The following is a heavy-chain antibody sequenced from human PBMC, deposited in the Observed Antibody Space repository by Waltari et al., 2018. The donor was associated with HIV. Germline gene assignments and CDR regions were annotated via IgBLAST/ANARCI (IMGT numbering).Heavy chain of an antibody. Sequence: EVRLVESWGGLVQPGGSLRHSCAALGLPFSSPWMTWGRQAPGKGLEWVANIKEDGSEIHYVDSVKGRFTISRDNAKNSLYLQMNSLRAEDTAVYYCARRQQLTDWGQGTLVTVSS. V-gene: IGHV3-7*01. CDR3: ARRQQLTD. CDR2: IKEDGSEI. CDR1: GLPFSSPW. J-gene: IGHJ4*02. D-gene: IGHD6-13*01.